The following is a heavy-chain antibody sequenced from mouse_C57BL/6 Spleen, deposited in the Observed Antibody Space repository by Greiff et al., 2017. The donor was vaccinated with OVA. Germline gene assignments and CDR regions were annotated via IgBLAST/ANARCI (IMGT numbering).Heavy chain of an antibody. V-gene: IGHV5-9*01. D-gene: IGHD1-3*01. CDR2: ISGGGGNT. J-gene: IGHJ4*01. Sequence: EVQLVESGGGLVKPGGSLKLSCAASGFTFSSYTMSWVRQTPEKRLEWVATISGGGGNTYYPDSVKGRFTISRDNAKNTLYLQMSSLRSEDTALYYCARDNHYAMDYWGQGTSVTVSS. CDR1: GFTFSSYT. CDR3: ARDNHYAMDY.